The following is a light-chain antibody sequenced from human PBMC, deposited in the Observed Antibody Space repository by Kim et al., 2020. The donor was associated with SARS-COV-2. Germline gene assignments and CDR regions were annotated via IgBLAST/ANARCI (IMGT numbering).Light chain of an antibody. CDR1: QTINNK. V-gene: IGKV3-15*01. CDR2: DAT. CDR3: QQYGNFPIT. J-gene: IGKJ5*01. Sequence: VSPGERATLSCRASQTINNKLVWYQQKPGQAPRLLIYDATTRATGIPARFIGSGSETDFTLTISSLQSEDFAVYFCQQYGNFPITFGQGTRLEIK.